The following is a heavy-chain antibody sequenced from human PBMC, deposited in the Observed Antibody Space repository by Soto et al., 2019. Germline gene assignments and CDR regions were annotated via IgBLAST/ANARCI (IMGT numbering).Heavy chain of an antibody. CDR3: AKEKAYSSGWDGIDV. D-gene: IGHD6-19*01. CDR2: ISGSGIST. CDR1: GFTFSSYA. J-gene: IGHJ6*02. Sequence: EVQLLESGGGLVQPGGSLRLSCAASGFTFSSYAMSWVRQAPGKGLEWVSAISGSGISTYYADSVKGRFTISRDNSKNTLYLQINSLRAEDTAVYYCAKEKAYSSGWDGIDVWGQGTTVTVSS. V-gene: IGHV3-23*01.